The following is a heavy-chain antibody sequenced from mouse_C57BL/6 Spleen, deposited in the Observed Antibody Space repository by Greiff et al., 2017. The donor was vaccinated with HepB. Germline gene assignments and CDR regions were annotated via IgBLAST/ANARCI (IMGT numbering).Heavy chain of an antibody. J-gene: IGHJ4*01. D-gene: IGHD2-1*01. CDR1: GYSITSGYY. V-gene: IGHV3-6*01. Sequence: DVKLQESGPGLVKPSQSLSLTCSVTGYSITSGYYWNWIRQFPGNKLEWMGYISYDGSNNYNPSLKNRISITRDTSKNQFFLKLNSVTTEDTATYYCAREGIGNFYAMDYWGQGTSVTVSS. CDR3: AREGIGNFYAMDY. CDR2: ISYDGSN.